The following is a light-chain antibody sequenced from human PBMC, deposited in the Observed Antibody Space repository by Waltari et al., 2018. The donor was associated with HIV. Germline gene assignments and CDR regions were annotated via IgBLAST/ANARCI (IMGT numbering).Light chain of an antibody. V-gene: IGKV1-39*01. CDR1: QTIKSF. CDR2: ATS. Sequence: DIQMTQSPSSLSASVGDRVTITCRASQTIKSFFNWYQQKPGKAPNLLIYATSTLHGGVPSRFTDSGSGTAFTLTISSLRPEDFATYYCQQSYNTPYTFGQGTKLEIK. J-gene: IGKJ2*01. CDR3: QQSYNTPYT.